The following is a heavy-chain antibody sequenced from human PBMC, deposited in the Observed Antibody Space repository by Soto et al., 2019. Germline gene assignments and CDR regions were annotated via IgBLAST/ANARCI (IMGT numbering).Heavy chain of an antibody. J-gene: IGHJ6*02. D-gene: IGHD6-19*01. CDR2: ISGSGGST. CDR3: AKDLGLAGTRGYYYYYGMDV. CDR1: GFTFSSYA. Sequence: GGSLRLSCAASGFTFSSYAMSWVRQAPGKGLEWVSAISGSGGSTYYADSVKGRFTISRDNSKNTLYLQMNSLRAEDTAVYYCAKDLGLAGTRGYYYYYGMDVWGQGTTVTVSS. V-gene: IGHV3-23*01.